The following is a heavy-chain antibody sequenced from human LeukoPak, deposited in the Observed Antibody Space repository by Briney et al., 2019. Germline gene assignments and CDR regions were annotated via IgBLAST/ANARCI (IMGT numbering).Heavy chain of an antibody. J-gene: IGHJ4*02. CDR3: ARDRRGYYDSSGYFDR. Sequence: SETLSLTCTVSGDFVGSDNYYWSWIRQLPGKGLEWIGYIYHNGGTKYNPSLRSRVTMSVDTSKNHVSLKLGSVTAADTAVYYCARDRRGYYDSSGYFDRWGQGTLVTVSS. V-gene: IGHV4-61*03. CDR2: IYHNGGT. CDR1: GDFVGSDNYY. D-gene: IGHD3-22*01.